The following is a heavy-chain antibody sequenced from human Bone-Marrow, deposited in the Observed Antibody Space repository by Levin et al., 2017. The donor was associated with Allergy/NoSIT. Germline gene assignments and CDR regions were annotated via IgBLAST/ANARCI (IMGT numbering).Heavy chain of an antibody. CDR3: AKEDYYDSSGFGH. J-gene: IGHJ1*01. CDR1: GLTFSSYA. V-gene: IGHV3-23*01. CDR2: ITGSGRYT. Sequence: PGGSLRLSCAASGLTFSSYAMAWVRQAPGKGLEWVAGITGSGRYTYYADSVKGRFIISRDNIKNTLNLQVKSLRAGDTAIYYCAKEDYYDSSGFGHWGQGTLVTVS. D-gene: IGHD3-22*01.